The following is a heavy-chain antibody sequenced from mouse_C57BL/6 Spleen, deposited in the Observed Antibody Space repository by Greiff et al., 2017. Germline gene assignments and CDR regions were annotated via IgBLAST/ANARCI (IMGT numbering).Heavy chain of an antibody. Sequence: QVQLKQPGAELVKPGASVKLSCKASGYTFTSYWMHWVKQRPGQGLEWIGMIHPNSGSTNYNEKFKSKATLTVDKSSSTAYMQLSSLTSEDSAVYYCARMDYDYDGWYFDVWGTGTTVTVSS. CDR1: GYTFTSYW. V-gene: IGHV1-64*01. CDR3: ARMDYDYDGWYFDV. D-gene: IGHD2-4*01. CDR2: IHPNSGST. J-gene: IGHJ1*03.